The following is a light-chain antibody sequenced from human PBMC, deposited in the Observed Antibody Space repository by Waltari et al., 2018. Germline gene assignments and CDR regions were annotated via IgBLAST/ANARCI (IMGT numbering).Light chain of an antibody. CDR2: TNN. CDR3: AAWDDSLYEV. Sequence: QSVLTQPPSASGTPGQTVNIACSGSSSNIGSNFVYWYQQLPGTTPKLLIYTNNPRPSGVPDRFSGSKSGPSASLAISGLRSEDEADYYCAAWDDSLYEVFGGGTKLTVL. J-gene: IGLJ3*02. V-gene: IGLV1-47*01. CDR1: SSNIGSNF.